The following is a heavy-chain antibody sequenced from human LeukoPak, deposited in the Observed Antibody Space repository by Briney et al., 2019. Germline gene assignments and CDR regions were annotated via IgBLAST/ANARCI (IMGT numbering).Heavy chain of an antibody. V-gene: IGHV4-39*01. CDR1: GGSISSSSYY. D-gene: IGHD5-24*01. CDR3: ARRERWLQVVAFDI. J-gene: IGHJ3*02. CDR2: IYYSGST. Sequence: PSETLSLTCTVSGGSISSSSYYWGWIRQPPEKGLEWIGSIYYSGSTYYNPSLKSRVTISVDTSKNQFSLKLSSVTAADTAVYYCARRERWLQVVAFDIWGQGTMVTVSS.